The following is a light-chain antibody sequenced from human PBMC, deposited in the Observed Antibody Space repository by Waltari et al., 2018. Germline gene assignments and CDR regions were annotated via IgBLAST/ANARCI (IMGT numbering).Light chain of an antibody. CDR1: SSDVGSYNL. CDR3: CSYAGSSTHVV. V-gene: IGLV2-23*02. J-gene: IGLJ2*01. CDR2: EVS. Sequence: QSALTQPASVSGSPGQSLPTPCTGTSSDVGSYNLLSWYQQHPGKAPKLMIYEVSKRPSGVSNRFSGSKSGNTASLTISGLQAEDEADYYCCSYAGSSTHVVFGGGTKLTVL.